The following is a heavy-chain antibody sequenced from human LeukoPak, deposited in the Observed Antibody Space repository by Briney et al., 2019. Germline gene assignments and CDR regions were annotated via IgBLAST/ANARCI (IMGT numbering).Heavy chain of an antibody. CDR3: ATWGAAAGNYFDY. D-gene: IGHD6-13*01. V-gene: IGHV3-30*03. CDR1: GFTFSSYG. J-gene: IGHJ4*02. Sequence: GGSLRLSCAASGFTFSSYGMHWVRQAPGKGLEWVAVISYDGSNKYYADSVKGRFTISRDNSKNTLYLQMNSLRAEDTAVYYCATWGAAAGNYFDYWGQGTLVTVSS. CDR2: ISYDGSNK.